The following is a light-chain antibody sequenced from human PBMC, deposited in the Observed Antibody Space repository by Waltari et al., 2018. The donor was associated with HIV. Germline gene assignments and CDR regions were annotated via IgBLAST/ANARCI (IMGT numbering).Light chain of an antibody. V-gene: IGLV1-40*01. CDR2: GSG. CDR3: QSYDRSLNGYV. Sequence: GNSSNIGAGFDVQWYQQLSGTAPKLLIFGSGNRPSGVPRRFSGSKAGTSPSLAISGRQLEDEGDYYCQSYDRSLNGYVFGGGTKVIVL. CDR1: SSNIGAGFD. J-gene: IGLJ1*01.